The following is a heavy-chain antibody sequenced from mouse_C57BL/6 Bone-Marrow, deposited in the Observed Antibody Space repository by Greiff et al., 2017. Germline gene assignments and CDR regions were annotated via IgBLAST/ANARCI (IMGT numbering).Heavy chain of an antibody. CDR1: GFTFSDYY. D-gene: IGHD2-12*01. V-gene: IGHV5-12*01. Sequence: EVKLQESGGGLVQPGGSLKLSCAASGFTFSDYYMYWVRQTPEKRLEWVAYISNGGGSTYYPDTVKGRFTISRDNAKNTLYLQMSRLKSEDTAMYYCASQLPYYWGQGTSVTVSS. J-gene: IGHJ4*01. CDR3: ASQLPYY. CDR2: ISNGGGST.